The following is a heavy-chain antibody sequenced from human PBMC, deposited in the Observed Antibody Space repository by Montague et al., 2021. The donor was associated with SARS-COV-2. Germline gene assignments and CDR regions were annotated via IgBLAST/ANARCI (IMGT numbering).Heavy chain of an antibody. CDR3: AKDSGSYDGFATYYFDY. J-gene: IGHJ4*02. CDR1: GFTFGDYA. CDR2: ISWNSGSI. Sequence: SLSLSCAASGFTFGDYAMHWVRQAPGKGLEWVSGISWNSGSIGYADSVKGRFTISRDNAKNSLYLQMNSLRAEDTALYYCAKDSGSYDGFATYYFDYWGQGTLVTVSS. V-gene: IGHV3-9*01. D-gene: IGHD1-26*01.